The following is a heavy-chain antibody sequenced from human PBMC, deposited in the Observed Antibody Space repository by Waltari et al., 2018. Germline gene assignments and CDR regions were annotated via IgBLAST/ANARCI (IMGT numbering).Heavy chain of an antibody. J-gene: IGHJ1*01. CDR3: ARGRIGITSSHLPGNFQH. CDR2: IIPILGTA. Sequence: QVQLVQSGAEVKKPGSSVKVSCKASGGTFSSYAISWVRQAPGQGLEWMGGIIPILGTANYAQKFPGRVTITADESTSTAYMELSSLRSEDTAVYYCARGRIGITSSHLPGNFQHWGQGTLVTVSS. V-gene: IGHV1-69*01. D-gene: IGHD3-10*01. CDR1: GGTFSSYA.